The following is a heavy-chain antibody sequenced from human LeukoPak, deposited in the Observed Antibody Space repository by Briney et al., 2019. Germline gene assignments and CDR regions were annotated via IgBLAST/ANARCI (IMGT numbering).Heavy chain of an antibody. CDR2: IYHSGST. CDR3: ARIYDSSGYYFDY. D-gene: IGHD3-22*01. J-gene: IGHJ4*02. CDR1: DASFSGYY. V-gene: IGHV4-34*01. Sequence: PSETLSLTSAIYDASFSGYYWSWIRQPPGKGLEWIGEIYHSGSTNYNPSLKSRVTISVDKSKNQFSLKLSSVTAADTAVYYCARIYDSSGYYFDYWGQGTLVTVSS.